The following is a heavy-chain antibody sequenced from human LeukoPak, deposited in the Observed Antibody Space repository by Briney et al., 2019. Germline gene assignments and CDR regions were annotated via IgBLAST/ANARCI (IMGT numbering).Heavy chain of an antibody. CDR1: GFTFSSYA. CDR2: ISYDGSNK. J-gene: IGHJ4*02. V-gene: IGHV3-30-3*01. D-gene: IGHD1-26*01. Sequence: GSLRLSCAASGFTFSSYAMHWVRQAPGKGLEWVAVISYDGSNKYYADSVKGRFTISRDNSKNTLYLQMNSLRAEDTAVYYCARGSEWELLGSCDYWGQGTLVTVSS. CDR3: ARGSEWELLGSCDY.